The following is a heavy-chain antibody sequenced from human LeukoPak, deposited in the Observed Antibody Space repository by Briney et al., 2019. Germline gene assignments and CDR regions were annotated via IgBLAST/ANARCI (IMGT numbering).Heavy chain of an antibody. CDR2: IRYDGSNK. D-gene: IGHD3-16*01. CDR3: AKVWGSYQDNDAFDI. J-gene: IGHJ3*02. V-gene: IGHV3-30*02. CDR1: RFTFSNYG. Sequence: GSLRLSCTASRFTFSNYGMHWVRQAPGKGLEWVAFIRYDGSNKYYADSVKGRFTISRDNSKNTLYLQMNSMRAEDTAVYYCAKVWGSYQDNDAFDIWGQGTMVTVSS.